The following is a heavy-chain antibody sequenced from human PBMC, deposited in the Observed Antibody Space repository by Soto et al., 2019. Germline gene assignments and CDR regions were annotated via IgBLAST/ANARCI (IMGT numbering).Heavy chain of an antibody. CDR2: IYWDDDK. V-gene: IGHV2-5*02. CDR3: AHVPQYRYGTGVAFDY. CDR1: GFSLSTSGVG. D-gene: IGHD3-10*01. Sequence: QITLKESGPTLVKPTQTLTLTCTFSGFSLSTSGVGVGWIRQPPGKALEWLALIYWDDDKRYSPSLKSRLTITXXTXKXXVGRTMPNMDPVDTATYYCAHVPQYRYGTGVAFDYWGQGTLVTVSS. J-gene: IGHJ4*02.